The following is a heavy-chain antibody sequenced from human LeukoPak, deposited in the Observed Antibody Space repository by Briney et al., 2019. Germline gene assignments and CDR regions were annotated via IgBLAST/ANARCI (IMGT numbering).Heavy chain of an antibody. V-gene: IGHV3-30*18. CDR3: AKDRGSSWYYFDY. CDR1: GFTFSSYG. CDR2: ISYDGSNK. Sequence: GGSLRLSCAASGFTFSSYGMHWVRQAPGKGLEWVAVISYDGSNKYYADSVKGRFTISRDNSKNTLYLQMNSLRAEDTAVYYCAKDRGSSWYYFDYWGQGTLVTVSS. J-gene: IGHJ4*02. D-gene: IGHD6-13*01.